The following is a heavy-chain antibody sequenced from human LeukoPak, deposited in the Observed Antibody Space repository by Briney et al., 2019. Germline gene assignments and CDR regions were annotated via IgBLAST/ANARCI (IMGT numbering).Heavy chain of an antibody. CDR2: IYYSGST. V-gene: IGHV4-39*07. J-gene: IGHJ4*02. CDR1: GGSISSYY. D-gene: IGHD3-22*01. CDR3: ARGNYYDSSGYYYSPPIDY. Sequence: SETLSLTCTVSGGSISSYYWGWIRQPPGKGLEWIGSIYYSGSTYYNPSLKSRVTISVDTSKNQFSLKLSSVTAADTAVYYCARGNYYDSSGYYYSPPIDYWGQGTLVTVSS.